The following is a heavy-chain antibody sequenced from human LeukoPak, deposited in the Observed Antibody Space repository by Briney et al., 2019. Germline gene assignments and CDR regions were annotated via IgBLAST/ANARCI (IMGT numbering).Heavy chain of an antibody. CDR3: TRRPVVGAALRTYYFDY. J-gene: IGHJ4*02. Sequence: SETLSLTCTVSGGSISSSNYYWGWVRQPPGKGLERIGSIYYGGTTYYNPSLKSRVTISVDTSRHQFSLKLSSVTAADTAVYYCTRRPVVGAALRTYYFDYWGQGALVTVSS. CDR2: IYYGGTT. D-gene: IGHD1-26*01. V-gene: IGHV4-39*01. CDR1: GGSISSSNYY.